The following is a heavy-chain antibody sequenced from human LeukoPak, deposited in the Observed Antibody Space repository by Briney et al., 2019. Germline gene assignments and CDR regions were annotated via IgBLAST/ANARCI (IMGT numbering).Heavy chain of an antibody. CDR3: ARERCSSSSCFLDY. V-gene: IGHV3-7*01. CDR1: GFTFSNYW. D-gene: IGHD2-2*01. CDR2: IKPDGSEK. J-gene: IGHJ4*02. Sequence: QSGGSLRLSCAASGFTFSNYWMTWVRQAPGKGLEWVANIKPDGSEKSYVDSVKGRFTISRDNAKNSLYLQMNSLRAEDTAVYHRARERCSSSSCFLDYWGQGTLVPVSS.